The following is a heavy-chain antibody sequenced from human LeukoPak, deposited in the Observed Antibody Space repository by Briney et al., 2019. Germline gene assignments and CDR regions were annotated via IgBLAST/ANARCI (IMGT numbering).Heavy chain of an antibody. Sequence: SETLSLTCTVSGGSISSYYWSWIRQPPGKGLEWIGYIYYSGSTNYNPSLKSRVTISVDTSKNQFSLKLSSVTAADTAVYYCARHSAPTMVRGVNYYYYMDVWGKGTTVTVSS. CDR2: IYYSGST. J-gene: IGHJ6*03. CDR1: GGSISSYY. CDR3: ARHSAPTMVRGVNYYYYMDV. V-gene: IGHV4-59*08. D-gene: IGHD3-10*01.